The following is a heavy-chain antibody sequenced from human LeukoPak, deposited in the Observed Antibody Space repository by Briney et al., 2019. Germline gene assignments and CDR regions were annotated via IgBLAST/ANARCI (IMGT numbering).Heavy chain of an antibody. V-gene: IGHV3-30*03. CDR1: GFTFSSYG. Sequence: PGRSLRLSCAASGFTFSSYGMHWVRQAPGKGLEWVAVISYDGSNKYYADSVKGRFTISRDNSKNTLYLQMNSLRAEDTAVYYCASGGVRFLEWLLHYDYWGQGTLVTVSS. D-gene: IGHD3-3*01. J-gene: IGHJ4*02. CDR2: ISYDGSNK. CDR3: ASGGVRFLEWLLHYDY.